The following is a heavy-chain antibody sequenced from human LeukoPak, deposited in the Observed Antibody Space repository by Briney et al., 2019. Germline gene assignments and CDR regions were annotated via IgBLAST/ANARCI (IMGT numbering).Heavy chain of an antibody. CDR2: INAGSGNT. CDR3: ARVGLRSFDY. CDR1: GYTFTSYA. V-gene: IGHV1-3*01. D-gene: IGHD5-12*01. J-gene: IGHJ4*02. Sequence: ASVTVSCKASGYTFTSYAMHWVRQAPGQRLEWMGWINAGSGNTKYSQKFQGRVTITRDTSASTAYTELSSLRSEDTAVYYCARVGLRSFDYWGQGTLVTVSS.